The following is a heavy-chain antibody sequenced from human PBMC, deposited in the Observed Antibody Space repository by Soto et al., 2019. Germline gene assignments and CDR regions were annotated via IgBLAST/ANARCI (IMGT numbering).Heavy chain of an antibody. V-gene: IGHV1-8*01. D-gene: IGHD1-26*01. J-gene: IGHJ4*01. CDR1: GYTFTGYD. CDR3: AGEKVGTTGIDF. CDR2: MNPNSGNT. Sequence: QAQLVQSGAEVKKPGASVKVSCKASGYTFTGYDINWVRQATGQGLEWMGWMNPNSGNTGYAQNFQGRVTMTRDNSITPAYMELASPRDGDSAVEFRAGEKVGTTGIDFLGQGTLVTVSS.